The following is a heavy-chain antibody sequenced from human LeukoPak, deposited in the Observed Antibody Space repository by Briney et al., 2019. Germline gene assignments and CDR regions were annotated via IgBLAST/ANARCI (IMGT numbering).Heavy chain of an antibody. J-gene: IGHJ4*02. CDR3: ARHFPHFDY. CDR1: GITLSDYG. V-gene: IGHV3-23*01. Sequence: PGGSLRLSCAVSGITLSDYGMSWVRQAPGKGLEWVAGISDSGGRTNYADSVKGRFTISRDSSKNTFYLQMNSLRAEDTAVYYCARHFPHFDYWGQGALVAVSS. CDR2: ISDSGGRT.